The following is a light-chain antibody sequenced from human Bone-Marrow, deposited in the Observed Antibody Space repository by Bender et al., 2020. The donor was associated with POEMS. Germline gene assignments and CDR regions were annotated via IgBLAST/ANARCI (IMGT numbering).Light chain of an antibody. CDR2: KDF. J-gene: IGLJ2*01. CDR3: QVWEKYDDPHVV. CDR1: VLTKRY. Sequence: SDELTQPSSVSVSPGQTARIPCSGDVLTKRYVRWFQQKPGQAPMLIVYKDFERATGIPERFSGSNSGNTATLTISRVEAGDEADYYCQVWEKYDDPHVVFGGGTKVTVL. V-gene: IGLV3-27*01.